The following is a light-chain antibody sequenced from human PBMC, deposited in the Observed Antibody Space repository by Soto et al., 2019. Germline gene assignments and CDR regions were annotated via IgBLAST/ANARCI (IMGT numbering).Light chain of an antibody. V-gene: IGKV1-39*01. CDR1: QSISSY. J-gene: IGKJ4*01. Sequence: DIQMTQSPSSLSASVGDRVTITCRASQSISSYLNWYQQKPGKAPKVLIYAAFSLQSGVPSRFSGSGSGTDFTFTISSLQPEDFATYYCQQSYSTPPTFGGGTKVEI. CDR2: AAF. CDR3: QQSYSTPPT.